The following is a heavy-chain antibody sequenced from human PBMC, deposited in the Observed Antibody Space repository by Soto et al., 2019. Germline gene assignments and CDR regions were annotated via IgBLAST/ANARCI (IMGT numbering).Heavy chain of an antibody. Sequence: QVQLQESGPGLVKPSQTLSLTCTVSGGSISSAGYNWSWIRQQPGKGLEWIGYIFYSGSTFYNTSLKSPVTISVDTSKNQFALRLSSVTAADTAVYYCAGYGSGTYYPTTFDYWGQGTLVTVSS. CDR2: IFYSGST. CDR3: AGYGSGTYYPTTFDY. J-gene: IGHJ4*02. D-gene: IGHD3-10*01. CDR1: GGSISSAGYN. V-gene: IGHV4-31*01.